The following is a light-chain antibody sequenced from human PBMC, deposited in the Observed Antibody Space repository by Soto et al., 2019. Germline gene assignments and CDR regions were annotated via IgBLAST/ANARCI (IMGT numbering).Light chain of an antibody. Sequence: DIQMTQSPSSLSAPVGDRVTITCRASQSVNTYLHWYHQKPGKAPKLLTFAASNLQSGVPSRFSGSGSGTNFTLSLNSLQPEYFSTYYYRQGYSIPWTFCQGTK. J-gene: IGKJ1*01. V-gene: IGKV1-39*01. CDR3: RQGYSIPWT. CDR1: QSVNTY. CDR2: AAS.